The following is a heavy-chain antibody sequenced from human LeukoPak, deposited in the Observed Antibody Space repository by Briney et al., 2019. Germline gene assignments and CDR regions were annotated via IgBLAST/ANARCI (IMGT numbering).Heavy chain of an antibody. V-gene: IGHV1-46*01. CDR2: INPSGGST. CDR1: GYTFTSYY. D-gene: IGHD6-13*01. CDR3: ARVRDIAAAGLYFQH. Sequence: ASVKVSCKASGYTFTSYYMHWVRQAPGQGLDWMGIINPSGGSTSYAQKFQGRVTMTRDTSTSTVYMELSSLRSEDTAVYYCARVRDIAAAGLYFQHWGQGTLVTVSS. J-gene: IGHJ1*01.